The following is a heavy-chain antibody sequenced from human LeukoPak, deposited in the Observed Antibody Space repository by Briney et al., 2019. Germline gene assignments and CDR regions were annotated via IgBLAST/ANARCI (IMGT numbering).Heavy chain of an antibody. D-gene: IGHD3-22*01. V-gene: IGHV3-30*18. CDR1: GFTFGTFG. CDR3: AKSEVYYFGTSGGFDY. J-gene: IGHJ4*02. Sequence: GGSLRLSCAASGFTFGTFGMHWVRQAPGKGLEWVAFISYDGSSEYDADSAKGRFTISRDNSENTVYLQMNSLRAEDTAVYYCAKSEVYYFGTSGGFDYWGQGTLVTVAS. CDR2: ISYDGSSE.